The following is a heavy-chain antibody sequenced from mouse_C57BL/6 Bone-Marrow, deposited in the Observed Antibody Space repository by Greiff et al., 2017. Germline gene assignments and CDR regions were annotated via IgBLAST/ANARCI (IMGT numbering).Heavy chain of an antibody. CDR2: ILPGSGST. V-gene: IGHV1-9*01. CDR1: GYTFTGYW. CDR3: GRDGNVAWFAY. J-gene: IGHJ3*01. D-gene: IGHD2-1*01. Sequence: QVQLQQSGAELMKPGASVKLSCKATGYTFTGYWIAWVKQRPGHGLEWIGEILPGSGSTNYNEKFKGKATFTPDTSANTAYLQLSSLTTEDSAIYYCGRDGNVAWFAYWGQGTLVTVSA.